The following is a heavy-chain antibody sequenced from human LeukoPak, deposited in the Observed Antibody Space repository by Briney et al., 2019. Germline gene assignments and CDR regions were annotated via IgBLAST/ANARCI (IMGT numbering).Heavy chain of an antibody. CDR3: VREILYCSGGSCYRGPFDN. V-gene: IGHV4-34*09. J-gene: IGHJ4*02. CDR1: GGSFSGYY. D-gene: IGHD2-15*01. CDR2: IFHRGGT. Sequence: PSETLSLPCAVYGGSFSGYYWSWIRQPPGKGLEWIGYIFHRGGTSYNPSLKSRILFSVDTSQNQFSLKLNSVTAADTAVYYCVREILYCSGGSCYRGPFDNWGQGTLVTVSA.